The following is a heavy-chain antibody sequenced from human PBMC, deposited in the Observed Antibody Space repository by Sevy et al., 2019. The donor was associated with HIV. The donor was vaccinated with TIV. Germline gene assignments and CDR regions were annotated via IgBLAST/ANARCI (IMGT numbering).Heavy chain of an antibody. D-gene: IGHD2-2*01. V-gene: IGHV4-39*01. J-gene: IGHJ5*02. CDR3: ARQDIVVVPAATPPGGGTFDP. Sequence: TLSLTCTVSGGSISSSSYYWGWIRQPPGKGLEWIGSIYYSGSTYYNPSLKSRVTISIDTSKNQFSLKLSSVTAADTAVYYCARQDIVVVPAATPPGGGTFDPWGQGTLVTVSS. CDR2: IYYSGST. CDR1: GGSISSSSYY.